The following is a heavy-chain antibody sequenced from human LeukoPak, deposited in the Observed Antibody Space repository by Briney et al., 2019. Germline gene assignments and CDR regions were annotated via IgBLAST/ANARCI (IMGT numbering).Heavy chain of an antibody. V-gene: IGHV1-24*01. Sequence: ASVKVSCKVSGYTLTELSMHWVRQAPGKGLEWMGGFEPEEGETIYAQKFQGRVTMTRDTSTSTVYMELSSLRSEDTAVYYCARDHGSAYYRAPRHWGQGTLVTVSS. CDR1: GYTLTELS. J-gene: IGHJ4*02. D-gene: IGHD3-10*01. CDR2: FEPEEGET. CDR3: ARDHGSAYYRAPRH.